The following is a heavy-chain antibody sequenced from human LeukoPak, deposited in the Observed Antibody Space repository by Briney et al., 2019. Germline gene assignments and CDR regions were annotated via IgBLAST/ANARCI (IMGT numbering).Heavy chain of an antibody. J-gene: IGHJ5*02. D-gene: IGHD3-9*01. CDR1: GYSFTSYW. CDR3: ARRRLRYFDWYTYNWFDP. Sequence: GESLKISCQGSGYSFTSYWIGWVRQLPGKGLEWMGIIYPGDSDTRYSPSFQGQVTISADKSISTAYLQWSSLKASDTAMYYCARRRLRYFDWYTYNWFDPWGQGTLVTVSS. CDR2: IYPGDSDT. V-gene: IGHV5-51*01.